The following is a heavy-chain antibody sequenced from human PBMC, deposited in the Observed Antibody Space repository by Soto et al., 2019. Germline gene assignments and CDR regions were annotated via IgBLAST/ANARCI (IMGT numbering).Heavy chain of an antibody. D-gene: IGHD3-10*01. CDR3: ARHQSGSGNSNFDF. CDR2: VDPNDSFA. Sequence: VESLKISCHAFEYSFRIYWISWVRQKPGAGLEWMGRVDPNDSFATYSPSFQGHVSISVDKSTNIVYLQWRSLRASDTATYYCARHQSGSGNSNFDFWGQGTPVTVSS. CDR1: EYSFRIYW. J-gene: IGHJ4*02. V-gene: IGHV5-10-1*01.